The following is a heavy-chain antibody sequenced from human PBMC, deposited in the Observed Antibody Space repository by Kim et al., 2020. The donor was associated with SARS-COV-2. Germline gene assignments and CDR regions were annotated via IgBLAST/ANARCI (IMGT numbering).Heavy chain of an antibody. CDR3: ARRFDL. J-gene: IGHJ2*01. V-gene: IGHV4-59*08. Sequence: NNGTTNYNPTLNGRVTISMGTSKDQFSLKLSSVTAADTAVYYCARRFDLWGRDTLVTVSS. CDR2: NNGTT.